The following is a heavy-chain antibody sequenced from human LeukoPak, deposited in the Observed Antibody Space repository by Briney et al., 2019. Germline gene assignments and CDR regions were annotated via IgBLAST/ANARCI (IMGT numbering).Heavy chain of an antibody. CDR3: ARDRSRSIMITFGGVIVPPGNP. J-gene: IGHJ5*02. Sequence: ASVKVSRKASGYTFTSYGISWVRQAPGQGLEWMGWISAYNGNTNYAQKLQGRVTMTTDTSTSTAYMELRSLRSDDTAVYYCARDRSRSIMITFGGVIVPPGNPWGQGTLVTVSS. D-gene: IGHD3-16*02. CDR2: ISAYNGNT. CDR1: GYTFTSYG. V-gene: IGHV1-18*01.